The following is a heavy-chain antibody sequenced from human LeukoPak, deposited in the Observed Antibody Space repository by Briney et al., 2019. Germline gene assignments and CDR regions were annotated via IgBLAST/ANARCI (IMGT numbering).Heavy chain of an antibody. D-gene: IGHD3-10*01. CDR1: GDSISSGSYY. J-gene: IGHJ4*02. Sequence: PSETLSLTCIVSGDSISSGSYYWTWIRQPAGKGLEWIGRIYVSGTTNYNPSLKSRVTMSVDTSKNQFSLKLSSVTAADTAVYYCARDTYYYGSGSYYFDYWGQGTLVTVSS. V-gene: IGHV4-61*02. CDR2: IYVSGTT. CDR3: ARDTYYYGSGSYYFDY.